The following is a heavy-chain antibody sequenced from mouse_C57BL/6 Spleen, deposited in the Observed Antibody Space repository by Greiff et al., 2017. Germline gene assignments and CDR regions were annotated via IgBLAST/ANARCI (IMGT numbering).Heavy chain of an antibody. D-gene: IGHD2-3*01. CDR3: AKGLFWDAMGY. J-gene: IGHJ4*01. CDR2: IDPSDSYP. CDR1: GYTFTSYW. V-gene: IGHV1-69*01. Sequence: QVQLQQPGAELVMPGASVKLSCKASGYTFTSYWMHWVKQRPGQGLEWIGEIDPSDSYPNYNQKFKGKSTLTVDNSSSTAHMRLRSLTSEDSAVYYCAKGLFWDAMGYWGQGTSVTVST.